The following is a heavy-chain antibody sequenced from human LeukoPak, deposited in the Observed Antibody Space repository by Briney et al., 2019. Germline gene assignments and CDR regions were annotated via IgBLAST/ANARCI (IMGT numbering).Heavy chain of an antibody. CDR1: GGSISSHY. CDR2: IYYSGST. Sequence: SETLSLTCTVSGGSISSHYWSWIRQPPGKGLEWIGYIYYSGSTNYNPSLKSRVTISVDTSKNQFSLKLSSVTAADTAVYYCAGGPFIHMDVWGKGTTVTISS. CDR3: AGGPFIHMDV. D-gene: IGHD2/OR15-2a*01. J-gene: IGHJ6*03. V-gene: IGHV4-59*11.